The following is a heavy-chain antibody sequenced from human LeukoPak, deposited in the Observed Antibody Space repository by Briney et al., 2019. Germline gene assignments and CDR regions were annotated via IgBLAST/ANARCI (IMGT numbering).Heavy chain of an antibody. CDR1: GYPFSSYS. CDR3: AKDLSTQGWFDP. D-gene: IGHD2/OR15-2a*01. V-gene: IGHV3-23*01. Sequence: GGSLRLSCVASGYPFSSYSMNWIRQAPGKGLEWVSAISGSGGSTYYADSVKGRFTISRDNSKNTLYLQMNSLRAEDTAVYYCAKDLSTQGWFDPWGQGTLVTVSS. J-gene: IGHJ5*02. CDR2: ISGSGGST.